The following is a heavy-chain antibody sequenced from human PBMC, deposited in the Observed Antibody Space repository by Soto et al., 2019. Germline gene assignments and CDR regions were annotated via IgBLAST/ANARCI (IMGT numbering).Heavy chain of an antibody. CDR1: GGSISSSNW. CDR3: ARERAFGESSPGYYYYGMDV. CDR2: IYHSGST. V-gene: IGHV4-4*02. D-gene: IGHD3-10*01. Sequence: QVQLQESGPGLVKPSGTLSLTCAVSGGSISSSNWWSWVRQPPGKGLEWIGEIYHSGSTNYNPSLKSRVTISVVKSKNQFSLKLSSVSAADTAVYYCARERAFGESSPGYYYYGMDVWGQGTTVTVSS. J-gene: IGHJ6*02.